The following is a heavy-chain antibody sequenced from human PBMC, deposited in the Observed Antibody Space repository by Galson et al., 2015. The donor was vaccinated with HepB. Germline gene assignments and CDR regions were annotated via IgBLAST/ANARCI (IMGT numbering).Heavy chain of an antibody. Sequence: SVKVSCKASGGTFSSYTISWVRQAPGQGLEWMGRIIPILGIANYAQKFQGRVTITADKSTSTAFMELSSLRSEDTAVYYCARGGGDFWSGYSPFDYWGQGTLVTVSS. CDR3: ARGGGDFWSGYSPFDY. CDR1: GGTFSSYT. D-gene: IGHD3-3*01. CDR2: IIPILGIA. J-gene: IGHJ4*02. V-gene: IGHV1-69*02.